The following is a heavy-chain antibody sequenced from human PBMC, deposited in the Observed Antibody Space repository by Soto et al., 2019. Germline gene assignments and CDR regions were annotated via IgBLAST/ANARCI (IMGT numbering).Heavy chain of an antibody. CDR2: IYPGDSDT. D-gene: IGHD3-22*01. CDR1: GHIFSNYW. J-gene: IGHJ4*02. V-gene: IGHV5-51*01. CDR3: ARQRLWGTSGYYYFEN. Sequence: PGESLKISCKGSGHIFSNYWIGWVRQMPGKGLEWMGIIYPGDSDTRYSPSFQGLVTITVDKSINTAYLQWSRLKASDTAIYYCARQRLWGTSGYYYFENWGQGTLVTVSS.